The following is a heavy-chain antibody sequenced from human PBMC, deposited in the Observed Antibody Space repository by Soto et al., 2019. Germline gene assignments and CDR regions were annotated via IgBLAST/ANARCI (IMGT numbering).Heavy chain of an antibody. J-gene: IGHJ4*02. V-gene: IGHV4-34*01. CDR2: INHSGST. D-gene: IGHD2-8*02. CDR3: ARDKITGLFDY. CDR1: GGSFSGYY. Sequence: PSETLSLTCAVYGGSFSGYYWSWIRQPPGKGLGWIGYINHSGSTNYNPSLKSRVTISVDTSKNQFSLKLTSVTAADTAVYYCARDKITGLFDYWGQGTLVTVSS.